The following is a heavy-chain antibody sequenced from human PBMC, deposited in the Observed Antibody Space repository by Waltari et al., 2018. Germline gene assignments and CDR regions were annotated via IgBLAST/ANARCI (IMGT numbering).Heavy chain of an antibody. V-gene: IGHV3-7*01. CDR1: GFTFSSYW. D-gene: IGHD2-2*01. CDR3: ARVVCSSTSCGKLDY. J-gene: IGHJ4*02. Sequence: EVQLVESGGGLVQPGGSLRLSCAASGFTFSSYWMSWVRQAPGKGLEWVANRKQDGSEKYYVDSVKGRFTISRDNAKNSLYLQMNSLRAEDTAVYYWARVVCSSTSCGKLDYWGQGTLVTVSS. CDR2: RKQDGSEK.